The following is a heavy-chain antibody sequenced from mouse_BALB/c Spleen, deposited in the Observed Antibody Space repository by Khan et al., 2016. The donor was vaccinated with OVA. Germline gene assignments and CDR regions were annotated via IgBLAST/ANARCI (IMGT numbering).Heavy chain of an antibody. CDR2: IIYTGYT. CDR3: ARSTYRYAFVY. D-gene: IGHD2-12*01. Sequence: EVQLQESGPSLVKPSQTLSLTCSVTGDSITSGYWNWIRKFPGNKLEYMGYIIYTGYTYYNPSLKSRLSITRHTSTNQYYLQLNSVSDEDTATYYCARSTYRYAFVYWGQGTLVTVSA. CDR1: GDSITSGY. V-gene: IGHV3-8*02. J-gene: IGHJ3*01.